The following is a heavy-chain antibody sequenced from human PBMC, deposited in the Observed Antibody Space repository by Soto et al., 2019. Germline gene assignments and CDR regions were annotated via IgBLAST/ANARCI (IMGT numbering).Heavy chain of an antibody. Sequence: GGSLRLSCAASGFTFSSYAMSWVRQAPGKGLEWVSAISGSGGSTYYADSVKGRFTISRDHSKNTLYLQMNSLRAEETAVYYCAKEEGDWNYVLIDYYYGMDVWGQGTTVTVSS. CDR1: GFTFSSYA. J-gene: IGHJ6*02. D-gene: IGHD1-7*01. CDR2: ISGSGGST. CDR3: AKEEGDWNYVLIDYYYGMDV. V-gene: IGHV3-23*01.